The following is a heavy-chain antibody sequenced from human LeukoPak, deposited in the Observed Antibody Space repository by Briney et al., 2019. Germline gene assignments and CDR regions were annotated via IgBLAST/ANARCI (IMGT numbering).Heavy chain of an antibody. Sequence: GGSLRLSCAASGFTFTNYWMSWVRQAPGKGLEWVANIKQDGSEKYYVDSVKGRFTISRDNAKNSLYLQMNSLRAEDTAVYYCARVDDPRRHYYDSSGYTYYFDYWGQGTLVTVSS. CDR2: IKQDGSEK. CDR3: ARVDDPRRHYYDSSGYTYYFDY. CDR1: GFTFTNYW. D-gene: IGHD3-22*01. J-gene: IGHJ4*02. V-gene: IGHV3-7*01.